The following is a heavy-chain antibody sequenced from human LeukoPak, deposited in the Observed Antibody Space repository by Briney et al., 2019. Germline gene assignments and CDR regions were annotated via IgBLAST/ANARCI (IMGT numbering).Heavy chain of an antibody. CDR2: IYYSGST. V-gene: IGHV4-59*01. D-gene: IGHD3-10*01. CDR1: GGSISSYY. CDR3: ARDRADLSSPLDY. Sequence: PSETLSLTCTVSGGSISSYYWSWIRQPPGKGLEWIGYIYYSGSTNYNPSLKSRVTISVDTSKNQFSLKLSSVTAADTAVYYCARDRADLSSPLDYWGQGTLVTVSS. J-gene: IGHJ4*02.